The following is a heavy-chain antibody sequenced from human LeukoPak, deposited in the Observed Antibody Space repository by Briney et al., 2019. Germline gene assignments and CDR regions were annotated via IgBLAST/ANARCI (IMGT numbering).Heavy chain of an antibody. CDR1: GFTFSSYE. CDR3: ARFGPRGHYFYYYMDV. J-gene: IGHJ6*03. V-gene: IGHV3-48*03. Sequence: AGGSLRLSCAASGFTFSSYEMNWVRQAPGKGLEWVSYISSSGTSIYYADSVKGRFTISRDNAKNSLYLQMNSLRAEDTALYYCARFGPRGHYFYYYMDVWGKGTTVTSSS. D-gene: IGHD3-10*01. CDR2: ISSSGTSI.